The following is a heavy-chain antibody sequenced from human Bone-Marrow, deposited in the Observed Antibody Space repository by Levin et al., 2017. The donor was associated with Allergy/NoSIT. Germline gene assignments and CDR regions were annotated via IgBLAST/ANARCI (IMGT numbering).Heavy chain of an antibody. V-gene: IGHV4-39*02. Sequence: ASETLSLTCSVSGDFLNRSPYFWGWVRQPPGKGLEWMGNIFKSGTTQNNPSLKSRVTISIDTSKNHFSLNLTSVTAADTALYYCARRRGSYFDSWGQGILVTVSS. CDR1: GDFLNRSPYF. J-gene: IGHJ4*02. CDR3: ARRRGSYFDS. D-gene: IGHD1-26*01. CDR2: IFKSGTT.